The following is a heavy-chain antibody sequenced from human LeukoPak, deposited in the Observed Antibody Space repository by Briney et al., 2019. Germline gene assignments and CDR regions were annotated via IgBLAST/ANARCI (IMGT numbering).Heavy chain of an antibody. CDR2: IIPIFGTA. Sequence: ASVKVSCKASGGTFSSYAISWVRQAPGQGLEWMGGIIPIFGTANYAQKFQGRVTITADKSTSTAYMELSSLRSEDPAVYYCARVATGANWYFDLWGRGTLVTVSS. D-gene: IGHD5-12*01. J-gene: IGHJ2*01. CDR1: GGTFSSYA. CDR3: ARVATGANWYFDL. V-gene: IGHV1-69*06.